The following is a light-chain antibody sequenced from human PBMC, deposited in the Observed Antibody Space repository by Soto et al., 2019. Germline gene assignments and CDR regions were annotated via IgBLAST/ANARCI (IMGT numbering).Light chain of an antibody. J-gene: IGLJ1*01. V-gene: IGLV2-8*01. CDR1: SSDVGGYNY. CDR3: QSYDSSLSGFYG. CDR2: EVS. Sequence: QSALTQPPSASGSPGQSVTISCTGTSSDVGGYNYVSWYQQHPGKAPKLMIYEVSKRPSGVPDRFSGSKSGNTASLAITGLQAEDEADYYCQSYDSSLSGFYGFGTGTKLTVL.